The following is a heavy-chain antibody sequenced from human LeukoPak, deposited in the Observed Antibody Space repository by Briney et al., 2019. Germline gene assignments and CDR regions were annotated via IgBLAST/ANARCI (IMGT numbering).Heavy chain of an antibody. CDR1: GFTFSSYE. Sequence: PGGSLRLSCTASGFTFSSYEMNWVRQAPGKGLEWVSYSSRSGNTIYYAASVKGQLTMSRDNAKSSLYLQMNSLRAEDTAVYYCATKLVGAAYMDVWGKGTTVTASS. J-gene: IGHJ6*03. V-gene: IGHV3-48*03. CDR3: ATKLVGAAYMDV. D-gene: IGHD1-26*01. CDR2: SSRSGNTI.